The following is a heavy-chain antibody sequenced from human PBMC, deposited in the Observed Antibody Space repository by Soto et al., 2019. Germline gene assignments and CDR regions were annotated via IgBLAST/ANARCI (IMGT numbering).Heavy chain of an antibody. CDR1: GFTFSSYA. V-gene: IGHV3-30-3*01. D-gene: IGHD1-7*01. CDR2: ISYAGSNK. CDR3: ARDRGWNYGDGPPTYNWFDP. J-gene: IGHJ5*02. Sequence: QVQLVESGGGVVQPGRSLRLSCAASGFTFSSYAMHWVRQAPGKGLEGVAVISYAGSNKYYADSVKGRFTISRDNSKNTLYLQMNSLRAEDTAVYYCARDRGWNYGDGPPTYNWFDPWGQGTLVTVSS.